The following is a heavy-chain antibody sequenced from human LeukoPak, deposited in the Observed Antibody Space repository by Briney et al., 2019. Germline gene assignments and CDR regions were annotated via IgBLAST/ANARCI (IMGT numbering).Heavy chain of an antibody. Sequence: GGSLRLSCAASGFSFSTYSMNWVRQAPGKGLEWVSSISSSAHIFYADSVKGRFSISRDNAKNSLYLQMNSLRVEDTAVYYCTSRYCTTTNCYSFDIWGQGTMVTVSS. CDR1: GFSFSTYS. D-gene: IGHD2-2*01. CDR3: TSRYCTTTNCYSFDI. V-gene: IGHV3-21*01. J-gene: IGHJ3*02. CDR2: ISSSAHI.